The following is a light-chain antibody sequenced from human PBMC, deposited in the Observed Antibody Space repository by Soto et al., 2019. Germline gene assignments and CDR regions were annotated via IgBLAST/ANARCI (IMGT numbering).Light chain of an antibody. CDR2: AVS. V-gene: IGKV3-20*01. Sequence: EIVLTQSPGTLSLSPGERATLSFRTSQSVGSIYLAWYQQKPGQTPRLLMYAVSNRATGIPDRFSGSGSGTDFSLTISRLEPEDFAVYYCQQYAGSPITFGQGTRLE. J-gene: IGKJ5*01. CDR1: QSVGSIY. CDR3: QQYAGSPIT.